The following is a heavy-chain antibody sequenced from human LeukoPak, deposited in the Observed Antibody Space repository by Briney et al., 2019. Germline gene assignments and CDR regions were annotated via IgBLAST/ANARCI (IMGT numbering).Heavy chain of an antibody. D-gene: IGHD6-13*01. CDR2: ISYDGSNK. J-gene: IGHJ4*02. CDR1: GLTFSSYA. CDR3: ARSNVAIAAAGSHDY. V-gene: IGHV3-30*01. Sequence: GGSLRLSCAASGLTFSSYAMHWVRQAPGKGLEWVAVISYDGSNKYYADSVKGRFTISRDNSKNTLYLQMNSLRAEDTAVYYCARSNVAIAAAGSHDYWGQGTLVTVSS.